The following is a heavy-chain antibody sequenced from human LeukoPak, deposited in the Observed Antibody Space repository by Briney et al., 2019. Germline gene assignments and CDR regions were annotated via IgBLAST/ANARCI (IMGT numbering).Heavy chain of an antibody. V-gene: IGHV3-30*02. CDR3: AKEYSGNYWSFDF. Sequence: GGSLRLSCAASGFTFSSYSMNWVRQAPGKGLEWVAFIRYAGNNAYYADSVKGRFTISRDNSKDKLFLQMDILRPEDTSVYYCAKEYSGNYWSFDFWGQGTLVTVSS. J-gene: IGHJ4*02. D-gene: IGHD5-12*01. CDR1: GFTFSSYS. CDR2: IRYAGNNA.